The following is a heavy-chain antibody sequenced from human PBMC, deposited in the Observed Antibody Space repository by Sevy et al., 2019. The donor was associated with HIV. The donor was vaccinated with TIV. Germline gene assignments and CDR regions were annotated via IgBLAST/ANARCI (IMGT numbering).Heavy chain of an antibody. CDR2: IYYSGST. J-gene: IGHJ5*02. CDR1: GGSISSYY. D-gene: IGHD6-6*01. V-gene: IGHV4-59*13. Sequence: SETLSLTCTVSGGSISSYYWSWIRQPPGKGLEWIGYIYYSGSTNYNPPLKSRVTISVDTSKNQFSLKLSSVTAADTAVYYCARTPRIAARPGNWFDPWGQGTLVTVSS. CDR3: ARTPRIAARPGNWFDP.